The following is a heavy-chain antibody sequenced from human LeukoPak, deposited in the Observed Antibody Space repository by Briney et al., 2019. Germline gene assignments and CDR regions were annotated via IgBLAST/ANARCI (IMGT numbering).Heavy chain of an antibody. CDR3: ARQRCSSTRCNLFALYAFEI. CDR1: GGSISSSSYY. CDR2: IYYRGST. Sequence: SETLSLTCTVSGGSISSSSYYGAWIRQPPGKGLEWIGSIYYRGSTYYNPSLKSRVTISVDTSKNQFSLRLSSVTAADTAVYYCARQRCSSTRCNLFALYAFEIWGQGTMVTVSS. D-gene: IGHD2-2*01. V-gene: IGHV4-39*01. J-gene: IGHJ3*02.